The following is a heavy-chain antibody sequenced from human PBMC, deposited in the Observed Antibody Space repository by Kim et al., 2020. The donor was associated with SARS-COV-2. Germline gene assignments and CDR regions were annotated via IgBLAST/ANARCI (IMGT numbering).Heavy chain of an antibody. CDR1: GFTFTSYA. J-gene: IGHJ6*02. CDR2: INGRGDST. CDR3: AKDWYCSGDSCYAHYGMDV. Sequence: GGSLRLSCAASGFTFTSYAMSWVRQAPGKGLEWVSAINGRGDSTYYADSVKGRFTISRDNSKNTLYLQMNSLRAEDTAVYYCAKDWYCSGDSCYAHYGMDVWGQGTTVTVSS. D-gene: IGHD2-15*01. V-gene: IGHV3-23*01.